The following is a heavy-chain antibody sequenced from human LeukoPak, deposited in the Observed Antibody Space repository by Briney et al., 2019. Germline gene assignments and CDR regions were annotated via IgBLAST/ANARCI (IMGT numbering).Heavy chain of an antibody. CDR1: GLTFSNYW. D-gene: IGHD5-24*01. CDR2: IKQDGSEK. J-gene: IGHJ4*02. V-gene: IGHV3-7*03. Sequence: HPGGSLRLSCAASGLTFSNYWMTWVRQAPGKGLKWVANIKQDGSEKNYVDSAKGRFTISRDNAKNSLYLQMNSLRAEDTAVYYCARQTERDAYNRFWGQGTLVTVSS. CDR3: ARQTERDAYNRF.